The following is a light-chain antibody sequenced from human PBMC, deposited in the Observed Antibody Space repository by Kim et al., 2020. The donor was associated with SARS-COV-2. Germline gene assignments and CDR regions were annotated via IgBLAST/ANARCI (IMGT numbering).Light chain of an antibody. Sequence: DIQLTQSPPFLSASVGDRVTITCRASQGISSYLAWYQQKPGKAPKLLIYAASTLQSGVPSRFSGSGSGTEFTLTISSLQPEDFATYYCQQLNSYPRLTFGGGTKLEIK. CDR2: AAS. CDR3: QQLNSYPRLT. J-gene: IGKJ4*01. V-gene: IGKV1-9*01. CDR1: QGISSY.